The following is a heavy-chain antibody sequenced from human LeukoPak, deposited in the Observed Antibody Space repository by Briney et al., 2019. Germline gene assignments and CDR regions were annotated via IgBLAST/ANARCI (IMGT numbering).Heavy chain of an antibody. CDR3: ARDHGYGGNWYYYYMDV. CDR2: ISRSGSTK. Sequence: GGSLRLSCAASGFTFSDYNMRWIRQAPGKGLEWVSSISRSGSTKYYADSVKGRFTISRDNAKNSLFLQMNSLRAEDTAVYYCARDHGYGGNWYYYYMDVWGKGTTVTVSS. CDR1: GFTFSDYN. D-gene: IGHD4-23*01. J-gene: IGHJ6*03. V-gene: IGHV3-11*01.